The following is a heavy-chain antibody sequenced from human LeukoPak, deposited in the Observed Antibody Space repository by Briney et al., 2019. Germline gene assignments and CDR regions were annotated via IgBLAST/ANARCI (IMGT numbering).Heavy chain of an antibody. Sequence: GGSLRLSCAVSGFTFSSYSMNWVRQAPGKGLEWVSSISSSSSYIYYADSVKGRFTISRDNAKNSLYLQMNSLRAEDTAVYYCARDVGTMGFDYWGQGTLVTVSS. V-gene: IGHV3-21*01. J-gene: IGHJ4*02. CDR1: GFTFSSYS. CDR3: ARDVGTMGFDY. CDR2: ISSSSSYI. D-gene: IGHD5-12*01.